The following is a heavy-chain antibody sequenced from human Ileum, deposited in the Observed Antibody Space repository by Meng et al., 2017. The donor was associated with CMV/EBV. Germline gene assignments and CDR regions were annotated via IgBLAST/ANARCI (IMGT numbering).Heavy chain of an antibody. CDR3: ARGLIGAMVRGVIPH. CDR1: GFTFSDYY. V-gene: IGHV3-11*01. J-gene: IGHJ1*01. Sequence: AGFTFSDYYMSWICQAPGKGLEWVSYISSSGTTIYYADSVKGRFTISRDNAKNSLYLQMNSLRAEDTAVYYCARGLIGAMVRGVIPHWGQGTLVTVSS. CDR2: ISSSGTTI. D-gene: IGHD3-10*01.